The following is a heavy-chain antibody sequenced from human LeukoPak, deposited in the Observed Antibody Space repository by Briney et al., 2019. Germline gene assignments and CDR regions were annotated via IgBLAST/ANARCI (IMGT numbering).Heavy chain of an antibody. CDR1: NYSITSGYF. D-gene: IGHD6-13*01. Sequence: SETLSLTCVVSNYSITSGYFWGWIRQPPGKGLEWIASIYHSGTTYYNPSLRNRVTLFVDTSKNQFSLKLSSVTAADTAVYYCARDRERDSSSWFNSPQDVWGKGTTVTVSS. V-gene: IGHV4-38-2*02. J-gene: IGHJ6*04. CDR3: ARDRERDSSSWFNSPQDV. CDR2: IYHSGTT.